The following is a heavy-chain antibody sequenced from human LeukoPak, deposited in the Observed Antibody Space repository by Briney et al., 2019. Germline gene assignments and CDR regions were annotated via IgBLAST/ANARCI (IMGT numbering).Heavy chain of an antibody. J-gene: IGHJ5*02. V-gene: IGHV4-39*07. D-gene: IGHD3-10*01. CDR3: ARETMVRFDP. Sequence: ASETLSLTCSVSGGSIISSNYYWGWIRQPPGKGLEWIGNIYHSGSTYYNPSLKSRVTISVDTSKNQFSLKLSSVTAADTAVYYCARETMVRFDPWGQGTLVTVSS. CDR2: IYHSGST. CDR1: GGSIISSNYY.